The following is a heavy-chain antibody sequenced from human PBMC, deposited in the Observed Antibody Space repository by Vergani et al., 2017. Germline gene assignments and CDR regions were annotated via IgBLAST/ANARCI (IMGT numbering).Heavy chain of an antibody. CDR3: ARIGYYYGSGSYYNVGAFDI. J-gene: IGHJ3*02. CDR2: IDWDDDK. CDR1: GFSLSTSGMC. D-gene: IGHD3-10*01. V-gene: IGHV2-70*15. Sequence: QVTLRESGPALVKPTQTPTLTCTFSGFSLSTSGMCVSWIRQPPGKALEWLARIDWDDDKYYSTSLKTRLTISKDTSKKQVVLTMTNMDPVDTATSYCARIGYYYGSGSYYNVGAFDIWGQGTMVTVSS.